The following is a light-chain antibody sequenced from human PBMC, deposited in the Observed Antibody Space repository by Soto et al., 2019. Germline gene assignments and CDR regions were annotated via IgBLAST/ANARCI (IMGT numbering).Light chain of an antibody. V-gene: IGLV2-23*01. Sequence: QSALTQPASVSGSPGQSITISCTGTSSDGGCNSLVSWYQQHPGKAPKLMIYEGSKRPSGVSNRCSGSKSGNTASLTISGLQAEDESDYYCCSYAGSTWVFGTGTKLTVL. CDR3: CSYAGSTWV. CDR2: EGS. CDR1: SSDGGCNSL. J-gene: IGLJ1*01.